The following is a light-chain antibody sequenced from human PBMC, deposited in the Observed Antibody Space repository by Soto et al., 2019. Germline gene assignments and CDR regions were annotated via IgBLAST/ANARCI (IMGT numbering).Light chain of an antibody. CDR2: EVS. Sequence: QSLLPQPASVCWSPGHSIAIACTGSSSDIGDYDYVSWYQQHPGKAPKVLISEVSNRPSGVSNRFSGSKSGNTASLTISGLQAEEQADYYCNSYATGTNRVFGTGTKVTVL. CDR3: NSYATGTNRV. CDR1: SSDIGDYDY. J-gene: IGLJ1*01. V-gene: IGLV2-14*01.